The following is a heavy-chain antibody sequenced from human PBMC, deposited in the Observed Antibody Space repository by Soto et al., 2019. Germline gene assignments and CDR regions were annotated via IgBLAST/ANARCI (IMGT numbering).Heavy chain of an antibody. CDR1: GGSVSSGSYY. J-gene: IGHJ4*02. D-gene: IGHD5-18*01. V-gene: IGHV4-61*01. CDR3: ASGVAWIQLWTVDY. CDR2: IYYSGST. Sequence: ETLSLTCTVSGGSVSSGSYYWSWIRQPPGKGLEWIGYIYYSGSTNYNPSLKSRVTISVDTSKNQFSLKLSSVTAADTAVYYCASGVAWIQLWTVDYWGQGTLVTVSS.